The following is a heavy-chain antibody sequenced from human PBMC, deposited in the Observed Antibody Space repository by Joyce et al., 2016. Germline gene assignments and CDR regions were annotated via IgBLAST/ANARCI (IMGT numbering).Heavy chain of an antibody. Sequence: QVELQQWGAGLLQPSETLSLTCALHGGSLSDYYWSWVRQTPGKGLEWIGEVFHTGSAKCAPSLKSRVTMSVDTSKTQFSLKVKSVTAADTAVYYCARGRKAGATTYWFDPWGQGTLVTVSS. V-gene: IGHV4-34*01. CDR1: GGSLSDYY. J-gene: IGHJ5*02. D-gene: IGHD1-26*01. CDR2: VFHTGSA. CDR3: ARGRKAGATTYWFDP.